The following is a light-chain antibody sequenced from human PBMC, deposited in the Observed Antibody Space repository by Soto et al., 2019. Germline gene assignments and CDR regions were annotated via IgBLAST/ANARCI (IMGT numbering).Light chain of an antibody. J-gene: IGLJ1*01. Sequence: QSVLTQPASVSGSPGQSITISCTGTSSDVGGYNYVSWYQQHPGKAPKLMVYEVRNRPSGVSNRFSGSKSGNTASLTISGLQAEDEADYYCSSYTSRSTLYVFGTGTKLTVL. CDR3: SSYTSRSTLYV. V-gene: IGLV2-14*01. CDR2: EVR. CDR1: SSDVGGYNY.